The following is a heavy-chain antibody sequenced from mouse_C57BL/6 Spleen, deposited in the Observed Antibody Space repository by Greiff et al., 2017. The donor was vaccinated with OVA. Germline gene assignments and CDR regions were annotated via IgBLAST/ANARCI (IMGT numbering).Heavy chain of an antibody. CDR1: GYSITSDY. V-gene: IGHV3-8*01. Sequence: EVQLQQSGPGLAKPSQTLSLTCSVTGYSITSDYWNWIRKFPGNKLEYMGYISYSGSTYYNPSLKSRISITRDTSKNQYYLQLNSVTTEDTATYYCAMGTYDYLWYFDVWGTGTTVTVSS. CDR2: ISYSGST. CDR3: AMGTYDYLWYFDV. J-gene: IGHJ1*03. D-gene: IGHD2-4*01.